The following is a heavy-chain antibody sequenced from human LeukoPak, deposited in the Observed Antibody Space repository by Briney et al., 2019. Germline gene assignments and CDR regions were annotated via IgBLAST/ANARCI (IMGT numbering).Heavy chain of an antibody. CDR1: GGSFSGYY. D-gene: IGHD6-19*01. CDR2: INHSGST. CDR3: ARGTMGHAGIAVAGMVFRAFDI. Sequence: PSETLSLTCAVYGGSFSGYYWSWIRQPPGKGLEWIGEINHSGSTNYNPSLKSRVTISVDTSKNQFSLKLSSVTAADTAVYYCARGTMGHAGIAVAGMVFRAFDIWGQGTMVTVSS. V-gene: IGHV4-34*01. J-gene: IGHJ3*02.